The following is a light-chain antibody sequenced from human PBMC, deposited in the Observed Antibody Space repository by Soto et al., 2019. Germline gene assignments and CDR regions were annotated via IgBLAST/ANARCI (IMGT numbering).Light chain of an antibody. J-gene: IGKJ1*01. CDR3: QRYNSYPWT. V-gene: IGKV1-5*01. CDR1: QDINTF. CDR2: DAS. Sequence: DIQMTQSPATLSSSVGDRVTITCRASQDINTFLAWYQQKPGKAPKLLIYDASGLESGVPARFSGSGSGTEFTLTISSLQSEDFAVYYCQRYNSYPWTFGQGTKVDI.